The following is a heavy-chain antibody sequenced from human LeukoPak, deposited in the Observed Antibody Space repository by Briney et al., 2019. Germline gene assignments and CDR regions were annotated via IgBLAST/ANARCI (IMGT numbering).Heavy chain of an antibody. Sequence: SETLSLTCTVSGGSISSSSYYWGWIRQPPGKGLEWIGSIYYSGSTYYNPSLKSRVTISVDTSKNQFSLKLSSVTAADTAVYYCARSTMVRGQAGRWFDPWGQGTLVTVSS. J-gene: IGHJ5*02. CDR3: ARSTMVRGQAGRWFDP. CDR2: IYYSGST. V-gene: IGHV4-39*01. D-gene: IGHD3-10*01. CDR1: GGSISSSSYY.